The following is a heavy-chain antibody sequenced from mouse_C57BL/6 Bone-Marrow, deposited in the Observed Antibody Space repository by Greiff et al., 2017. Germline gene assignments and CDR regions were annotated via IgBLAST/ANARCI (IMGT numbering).Heavy chain of an antibody. CDR2: IYPGSGST. V-gene: IGHV1-55*01. CDR1: GYTFTSYW. J-gene: IGHJ1*03. CDR3: ASSFITTVVAHWYFDV. D-gene: IGHD1-1*01. Sequence: QVQLQQPGAELVKPGASVKMSCKASGYTFTSYWITWVKQRPGQGLEWIGDIYPGSGSTNYNEKFKSKATLTVDTSSSTAYMQLSSLTSEDSAVYYCASSFITTVVAHWYFDVWGTGTTVTVSS.